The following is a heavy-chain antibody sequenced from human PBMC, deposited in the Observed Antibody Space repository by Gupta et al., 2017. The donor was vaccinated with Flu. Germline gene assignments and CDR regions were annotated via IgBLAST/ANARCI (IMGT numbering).Heavy chain of an antibody. Sequence: QVQLQQRGAGLLKPSETLSLTCAVYGGSFSGYYCSWIRQPPGKGLEWIGEIEHSGSTNYNPSLKSRVTISVDTSKNQFTLKLSSVTAADTAVYYCARVVCTEAAAASRPKVDYGMDVWGQGTTVTVSS. J-gene: IGHJ6*02. V-gene: IGHV4-34*01. D-gene: IGHD6-13*01. CDR1: GGSFSGYY. CDR3: ARVVCTEAAAASRPKVDYGMDV. CDR2: IEHSGST.